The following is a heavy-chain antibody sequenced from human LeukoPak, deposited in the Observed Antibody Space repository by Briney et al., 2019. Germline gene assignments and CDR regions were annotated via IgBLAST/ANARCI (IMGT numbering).Heavy chain of an antibody. CDR3: AKSTTVTQRGYFDY. Sequence: GGSLRLSCAASGCTFSSYGMHWVRQAPAKGLEWVAIISYDGSNKYYADSVKRRFTISRDNSKNTLYLQMNSLRAEDTAVYYCAKSTTVTQRGYFDYWGQGNLVTVSS. J-gene: IGHJ4*02. D-gene: IGHD4-17*01. CDR1: GCTFSSYG. V-gene: IGHV3-30*18. CDR2: ISYDGSNK.